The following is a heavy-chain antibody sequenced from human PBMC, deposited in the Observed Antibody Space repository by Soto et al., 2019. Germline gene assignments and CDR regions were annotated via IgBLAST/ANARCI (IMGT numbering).Heavy chain of an antibody. V-gene: IGHV2-5*02. CDR1: GFSLSTREVG. Sequence: QITLKESGPTLVKPTQTLTLTCTFSGFSLSTREVGVGWIRQPPGKALEWLALIFWDDDKRYSPSLKTRLTISKDTSKSQVVLTRTNMDPVDTATYYCANVRSGPRIEEYLGYYVDYWGQGTLVTVSS. D-gene: IGHD1-26*01. J-gene: IGHJ4*02. CDR3: ANVRSGPRIEEYLGYYVDY. CDR2: IFWDDDK.